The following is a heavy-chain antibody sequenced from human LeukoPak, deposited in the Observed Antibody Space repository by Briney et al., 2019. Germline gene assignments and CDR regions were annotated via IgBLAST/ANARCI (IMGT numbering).Heavy chain of an antibody. V-gene: IGHV1-3*01. J-gene: IGHJ6*02. CDR2: INAGNGNT. D-gene: IGHD1-26*01. CDR3: ARARQWSAYYYYYGMDV. Sequence: ASVKVSCKAFGYTFTSYAMHWVRQAPGQRLEWMGWINAGNGNTKYSQKFQGRVTITRDTSASTAYMELSSLRSEDTAVYYCARARQWSAYYYYYGMDVWGQGTTVTVSS. CDR1: GYTFTSYA.